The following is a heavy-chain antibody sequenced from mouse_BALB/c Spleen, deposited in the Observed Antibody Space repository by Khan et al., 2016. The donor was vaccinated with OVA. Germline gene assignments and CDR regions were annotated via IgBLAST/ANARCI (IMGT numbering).Heavy chain of an antibody. CDR3: ARISSYWYSDF. D-gene: IGHD6-2*01. Sequence: QIQLVQSGPELKKPGEPVKISCKASGFTFTNYGMNWVKQAPGKDLKWMGWINTYTGEPTYGDDFKGRFVLSLETSASTAYLQISNLINEDMATYFCARISSYWYSDFWGAGTTGTVSS. CDR1: GFTFTNYG. J-gene: IGHJ1*01. V-gene: IGHV9-1*02. CDR2: INTYTGEP.